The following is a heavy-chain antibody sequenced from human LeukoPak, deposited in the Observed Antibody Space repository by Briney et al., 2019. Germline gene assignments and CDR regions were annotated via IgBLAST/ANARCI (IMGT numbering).Heavy chain of an antibody. J-gene: IGHJ5*02. CDR3: ARDRIAITMVRGALGWFDP. Sequence: GASVKVSCKASGYTFTSYGISWVRQAPGQGLEWMGWINTNTGNPTYAQGFTGRFVFSLDTSVSTAYLQISSLKAEDTAVYYCARDRIAITMVRGALGWFDPWGQGTLVTVSS. CDR2: INTNTGNP. CDR1: GYTFTSYG. V-gene: IGHV7-4-1*02. D-gene: IGHD3-10*01.